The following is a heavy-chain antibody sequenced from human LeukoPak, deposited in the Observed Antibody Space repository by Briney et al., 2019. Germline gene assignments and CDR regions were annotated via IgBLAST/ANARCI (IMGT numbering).Heavy chain of an antibody. J-gene: IGHJ4*02. CDR2: IYNDGSP. CDR1: GFSVSSNY. D-gene: IGHD6-19*01. V-gene: IGHV3-53*05. CDR3: TDAVAG. Sequence: GGSLRLSCAASGFSVSSNYVTWVRQPPGKGLEWVSVIYNDGSPYYADSVKGRFSISRDNSKNTVYLQMNSLRVEDTAVYYCTDAVAGWGQGTLVTVSS.